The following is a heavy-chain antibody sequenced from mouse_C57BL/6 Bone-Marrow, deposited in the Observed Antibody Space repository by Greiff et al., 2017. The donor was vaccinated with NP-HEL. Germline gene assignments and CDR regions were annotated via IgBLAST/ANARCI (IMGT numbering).Heavy chain of an antibody. Sequence: QVQLQQPGAELVRPGSSVKLSCKASGYTFTSYWMHWVKQRPIQGLEWIGNIDPSDSETHYNQKFKDKATLTVDKSSSTAYMQLSSLTAEDSAVYYCARGAYEYLNYLDYWGQGTTLTVSS. CDR1: GYTFTSYW. V-gene: IGHV1-52*01. D-gene: IGHD5-1*01. CDR3: ARGAYEYLNYLDY. J-gene: IGHJ2*01. CDR2: IDPSDSET.